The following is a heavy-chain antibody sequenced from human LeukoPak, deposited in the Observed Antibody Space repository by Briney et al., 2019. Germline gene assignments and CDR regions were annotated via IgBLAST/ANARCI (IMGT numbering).Heavy chain of an antibody. CDR1: GGSISSYY. D-gene: IGHD3-3*02. CDR3: ARIGPILGAAWVDY. J-gene: IGHJ4*02. CDR2: IYTSGST. V-gene: IGHV4-4*07. Sequence: SETLSLTCTVSGGSISSYYWSWIRQPAGKGLEWIGHIYTSGSTNYNPSPKSRVTMSVDTSKNQFSLRLSSVTAVDTAVYYCARIGPILGAAWVDYWGQGTLVSVSS.